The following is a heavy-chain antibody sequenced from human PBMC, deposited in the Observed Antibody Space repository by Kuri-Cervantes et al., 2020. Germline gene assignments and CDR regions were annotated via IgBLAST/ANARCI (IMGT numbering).Heavy chain of an antibody. J-gene: IGHJ4*02. CDR1: GYSFTSYW. CDR2: TYPGDSDT. CDR3: ARDRCSGGSCYSYFDY. V-gene: IGHV5-51*01. Sequence: KVSCKGSGYSFTSYWIGWVRQMPGKGLEWMGITYPGDSDTRYSPSFQGQVTISADKSISTAYLQWSSLKASDTAMYYCARDRCSGGSCYSYFDYWGQGTLVTVSS. D-gene: IGHD2-15*01.